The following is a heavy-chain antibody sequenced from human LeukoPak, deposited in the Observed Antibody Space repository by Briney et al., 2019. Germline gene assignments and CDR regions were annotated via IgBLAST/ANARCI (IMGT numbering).Heavy chain of an antibody. Sequence: ASVKVSCKASGYTLTGYYMHWVRQAPGQGLEWMGWINPNSGGTNYAQKFQGRVTMTRDTSISTAYMELSRLRSDDTAVYYCARENIEQWPAFDYWGQGTPVTVSS. D-gene: IGHD1/OR15-1a*01. CDR2: INPNSGGT. V-gene: IGHV1-2*02. CDR1: GYTLTGYY. J-gene: IGHJ4*02. CDR3: ARENIEQWPAFDY.